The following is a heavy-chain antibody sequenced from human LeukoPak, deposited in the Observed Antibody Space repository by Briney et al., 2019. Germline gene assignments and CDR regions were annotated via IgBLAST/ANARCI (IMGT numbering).Heavy chain of an antibody. J-gene: IGHJ3*02. CDR3: AREDQTHAFDI. Sequence: KPSETLSLTCTVSGGSISSYYWSWMRQPPGKGLEWIGYIYYSGSTNYNPSLKSRVTISVDTSKNQFSLKLSSVTAADTAVYYCAREDQTHAFDIWGQGTMVTVSS. CDR2: IYYSGST. CDR1: GGSISSYY. V-gene: IGHV4-59*01.